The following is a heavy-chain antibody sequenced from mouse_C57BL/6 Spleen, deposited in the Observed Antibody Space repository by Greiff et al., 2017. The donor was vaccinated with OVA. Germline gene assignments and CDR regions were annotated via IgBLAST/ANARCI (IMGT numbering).Heavy chain of an antibody. CDR1: GFTFSDYG. V-gene: IGHV5-17*01. CDR2: ISSGSSTI. Sequence: VQLQQSGGGLVKPGGSLKLSCAASGFTFSDYGMHWVRQAPEKGLEWVAYISSGSSTIYYADTVKGRFTISRDNAKNTLFLQMTSLRSEDTAMYYCARLHYGSSYWYVDVWGTGTTVTVSS. CDR3: ARLHYGSSYWYVDV. J-gene: IGHJ1*03. D-gene: IGHD1-1*01.